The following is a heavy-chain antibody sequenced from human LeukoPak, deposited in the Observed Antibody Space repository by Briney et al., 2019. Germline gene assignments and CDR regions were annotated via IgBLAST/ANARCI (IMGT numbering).Heavy chain of an antibody. J-gene: IGHJ4*02. CDR2: INPNSGGT. CDR1: GYTFTSYY. CDR3: ARALGYSYGVSLDY. Sequence: ASVTVSCKASGYTFTSYYMHWVRQAPGQGLEWMGWINPNSGGTNYAQKFQGWVTMTRDTSISTAYMELSRLRSDDAAVYYCARALGYSYGVSLDYWGQGTLVTVSS. D-gene: IGHD5-18*01. V-gene: IGHV1-2*04.